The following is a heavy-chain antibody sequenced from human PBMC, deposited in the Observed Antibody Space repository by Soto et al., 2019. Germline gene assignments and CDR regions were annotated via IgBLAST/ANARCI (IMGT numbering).Heavy chain of an antibody. CDR3: ARGWGLVS. V-gene: IGHV1-69*01. Sequence: QMEQSGAEVRKPGSSVKVSCKPSGGSLTSYPMAWVRQAPGQGFEWMGGIIPIHGTTEYAQKFQGRVTITADESTNRATLELTGLTSEDTAVYCCARGWGLVSWGQGTLVTVSS. CDR1: GGSLTSYP. CDR2: IIPIHGTT. D-gene: IGHD3-16*01. J-gene: IGHJ4*02.